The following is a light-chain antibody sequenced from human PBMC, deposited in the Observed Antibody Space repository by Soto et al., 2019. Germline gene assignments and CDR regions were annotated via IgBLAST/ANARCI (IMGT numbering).Light chain of an antibody. J-gene: IGLJ1*01. CDR2: EVS. CDR3: SSYASSSTDV. V-gene: IGLV2-14*01. CDR1: SSDVGGYNY. Sequence: QSALTQPASVSGSPGQSITISCTGTSSDVGGYNYVSWYQQHPGKAPKLMIYEVSRRPSGVSNRFPGSKSGNTASLSISGLQAEDEADYYCSSYASSSTDVFGTGTKLTVL.